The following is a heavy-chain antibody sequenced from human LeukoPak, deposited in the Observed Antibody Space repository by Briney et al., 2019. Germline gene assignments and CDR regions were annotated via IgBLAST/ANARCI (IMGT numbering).Heavy chain of an antibody. CDR2: IYYSGST. J-gene: IGHJ6*03. V-gene: IGHV4-39*07. D-gene: IGHD5-12*01. Sequence: XXVSGGSISSSSYYWGWIRQPPGKGLEWIGSIYYSGSTYYNPSLKSRVTIPVDTSKNQFSLKLSSVTAAGTAVYYCAREGXYSGYXFRHYYYMDVWGKGTTVTVSS. CDR3: AREGXYSGYXFRHYYYMDV. CDR1: GGSISSSSYY.